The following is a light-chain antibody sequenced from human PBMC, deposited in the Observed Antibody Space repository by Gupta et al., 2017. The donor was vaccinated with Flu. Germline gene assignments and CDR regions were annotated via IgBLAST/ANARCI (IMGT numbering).Light chain of an antibody. CDR1: QSVNIY. CDR3: QQRSGLPMYT. CDR2: DAS. V-gene: IGKV3-11*01. J-gene: IGKJ2*01. Sequence: EIVLTQSPATLSLSPGDRAILSCRASQSVNIYLAWYQQKPGQPPRLLMFDASKRAAGIPDRFSGSGSGTDFTLTISTLEPEDFVVYYCQQRSGLPMYTFGQGTKLE.